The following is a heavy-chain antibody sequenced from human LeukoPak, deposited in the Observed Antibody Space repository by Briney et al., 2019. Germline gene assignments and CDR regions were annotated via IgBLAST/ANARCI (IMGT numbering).Heavy chain of an antibody. Sequence: GGSLRLSCAASGFTFDEYAMHWVRQAPGKGLEWVSGLHWNSGSIGYADSVKGRFTISRDNPKNSLYLQMNSLRAEDTALYYCAKIFGSYSSGWYYFDYWGQGTLVTVSS. J-gene: IGHJ4*02. CDR2: LHWNSGSI. CDR1: GFTFDEYA. D-gene: IGHD6-19*01. CDR3: AKIFGSYSSGWYYFDY. V-gene: IGHV3-9*01.